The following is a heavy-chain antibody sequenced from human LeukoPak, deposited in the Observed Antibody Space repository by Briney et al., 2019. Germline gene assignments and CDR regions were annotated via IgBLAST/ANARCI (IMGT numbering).Heavy chain of an antibody. V-gene: IGHV1-69*13. CDR1: GGTFSSYA. CDR3: ARDLRLGTSDYYYYYMDV. CDR2: IIPIFGTA. D-gene: IGHD7-27*01. Sequence: SVKVSCKASGGTFSSYAISWVRQAPGQGLEWMGGIIPIFGTANYAQKFQGRVTITADESTSTAYMELSSLRSEDTAVYYCARDLRLGTSDYYYYYMDVWGKGTTVTVSS. J-gene: IGHJ6*03.